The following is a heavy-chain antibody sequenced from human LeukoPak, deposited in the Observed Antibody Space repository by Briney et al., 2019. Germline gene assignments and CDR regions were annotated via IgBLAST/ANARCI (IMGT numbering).Heavy chain of an antibody. D-gene: IGHD5-18*01. V-gene: IGHV1-46*01. CDR1: GYTFTSYY. CDR2: INPSGGST. CDR3: ARDLTYAPGDSYEFVDY. J-gene: IGHJ4*02. Sequence: ASVKVSCKASGYTFTSYYMQWVRQAPGQGLEWMGIINPSGGSTSYAQKFQGRVTMTRDTSTSTVYMELSSLRSEDTAVYYCARDLTYAPGDSYEFVDYWGQGTLVTVSS.